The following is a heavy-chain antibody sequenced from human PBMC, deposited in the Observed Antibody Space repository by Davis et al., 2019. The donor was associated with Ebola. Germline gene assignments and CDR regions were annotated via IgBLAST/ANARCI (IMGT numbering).Heavy chain of an antibody. D-gene: IGHD3-22*01. CDR1: GGFVSSGGYS. CDR2: YYYTGTT. J-gene: IGHJ4*02. CDR3: ARGDSYYDPSGYYAGPEAPDH. V-gene: IGHV4-30-4*07. Sequence: SETLSLTCAVSGGFVSSGGYSWSWIRQPPGKGLEWLGYYYYTGTTYYNPSLKSRVTISVDTSKNQFSLKLSSVTAADTAMYCARGDSYYDPSGYYAGPEAPDHWGQGTLVSVSS.